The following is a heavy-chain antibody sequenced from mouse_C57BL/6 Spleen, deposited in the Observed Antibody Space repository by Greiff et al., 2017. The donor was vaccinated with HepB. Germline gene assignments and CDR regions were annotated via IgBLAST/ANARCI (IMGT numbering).Heavy chain of an antibody. CDR3: AGHYDYDGFAY. J-gene: IGHJ3*01. CDR1: GYTFTSYG. D-gene: IGHD2-4*01. V-gene: IGHV1-81*01. CDR2: IYPRSGNT. Sequence: VQLQESGAELARPGASVKLSCKASGYTFTSYGISWVKQRTGQGLEWIGEIYPRSGNTYYNEKFKGKATLTADKSSSTAYMELRSLTSEDSAVYFCAGHYDYDGFAYWGQGTLVTVSA.